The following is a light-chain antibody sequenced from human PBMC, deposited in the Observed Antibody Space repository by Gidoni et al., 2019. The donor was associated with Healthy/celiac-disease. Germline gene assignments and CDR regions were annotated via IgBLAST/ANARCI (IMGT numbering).Light chain of an antibody. CDR3: QQYNNWTPELT. J-gene: IGKJ4*01. V-gene: IGKV3-15*01. CDR2: GAS. CDR1: QSVSSN. Sequence: EIVMTQSPATLSVSPGERATLSCSASQSVSSNLAWYQQKPGQAPRLLIYGASTRATGIPARFSGSGSGTECTLTISSLQSEDFAVYYCQQYNNWTPELTFGGGTKVEIK.